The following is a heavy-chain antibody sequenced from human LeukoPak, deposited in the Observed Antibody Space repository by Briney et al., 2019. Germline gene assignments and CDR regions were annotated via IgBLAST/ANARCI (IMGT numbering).Heavy chain of an antibody. CDR1: GFTFSSYA. CDR2: ISGSGGST. D-gene: IGHD3-10*01. V-gene: IGHV3-23*01. J-gene: IGHJ4*02. CDR3: AKHGFGVFEGY. Sequence: GGSLRLSCAASGFTFSSYAMSWVRQAPGKGLQWVSGISGSGGSTYYADSVKGRFTISRDNSKNTLYLQMNSLRAEDTAVYYCAKHGFGVFEGYWGQGTLVTVSS.